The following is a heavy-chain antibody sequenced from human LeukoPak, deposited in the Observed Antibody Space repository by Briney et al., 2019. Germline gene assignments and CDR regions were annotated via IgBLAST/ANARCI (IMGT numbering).Heavy chain of an antibody. Sequence: SETLSLTCTVSGGSITSYYWSWIRQPPGKGLEWIGYVSHSGSTNYNPSLKSRVTVSVDTSKNQFSLKLSSVTAADTAVYYCARSVVPAALFDYWGQGTLVTVSS. CDR2: VSHSGST. J-gene: IGHJ4*02. D-gene: IGHD2-2*01. CDR3: ARSVVPAALFDY. V-gene: IGHV4-59*08. CDR1: GGSITSYY.